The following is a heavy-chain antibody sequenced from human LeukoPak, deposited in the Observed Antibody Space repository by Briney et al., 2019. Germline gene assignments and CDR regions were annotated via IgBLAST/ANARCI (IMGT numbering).Heavy chain of an antibody. D-gene: IGHD2-2*01. CDR1: GYTFTSYG. J-gene: IGHJ4*02. CDR3: ALIPYCTTATCYYFDF. V-gene: IGHV1-18*01. CDR2: ISAYNGNT. Sequence: ASVKVSCKASGYTFTSYGISWVRQAPGQGLEWMGWISAYNGNTNYAQKLQGRVTMATDTSTSTAYMELRSLRSDDTAVYYCALIPYCTTATCYYFDFWGQGTLVTVSS.